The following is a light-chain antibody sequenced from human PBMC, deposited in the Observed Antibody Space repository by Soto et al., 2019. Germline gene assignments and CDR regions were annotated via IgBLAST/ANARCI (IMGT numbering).Light chain of an antibody. CDR1: QSISTW. CDR3: QHYYNYPWT. J-gene: IGKJ1*01. V-gene: IGKV1-5*01. CDR2: DAS. Sequence: DIQMTQSPSSLSASVGDRVSITCRASQSISTWLAWYQQQPGGAPRLLIYDASSLQSGVPSRFSGNGSGTEFTLTISSLQPDDFSSYYCQHYYNYPWTVGQGTKVDIK.